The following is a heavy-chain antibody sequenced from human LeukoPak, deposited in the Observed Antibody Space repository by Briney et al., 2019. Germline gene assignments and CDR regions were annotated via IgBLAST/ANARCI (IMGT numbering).Heavy chain of an antibody. CDR3: ARFGEFIFDY. J-gene: IGHJ4*02. V-gene: IGHV1-18*01. Sequence: ASVKVSCKASGGTFSSYAISWVRQAPGQGLEWMGWINPNSGNTNYAQKLQGRVTMTTDTSTSTAYMELRSLRSDDTAVYYCARFGEFIFDYWGQGTLVTVSS. CDR2: INPNSGNT. CDR1: GGTFSSYA. D-gene: IGHD3-10*01.